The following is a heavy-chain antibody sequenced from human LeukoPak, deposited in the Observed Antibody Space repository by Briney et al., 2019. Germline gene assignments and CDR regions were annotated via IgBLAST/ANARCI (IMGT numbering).Heavy chain of an antibody. CDR1: GYTLTELS. D-gene: IGHD3-9*01. J-gene: IGHJ4*02. V-gene: IGHV1-24*01. CDR3: AAVRYFDWSLGY. Sequence: ASVKVSCKVSGYTLTELSMHWVRQAPGKGLEWMGGFDPEDGETIYAQKFQGRVTMTEDTSTDTAYMELSSLRSEDTAVYYCAAVRYFDWSLGYWGQGTLVTVSS. CDR2: FDPEDGET.